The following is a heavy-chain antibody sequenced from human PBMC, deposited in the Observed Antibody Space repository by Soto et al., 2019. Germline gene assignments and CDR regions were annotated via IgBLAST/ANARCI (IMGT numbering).Heavy chain of an antibody. Sequence: GGSLRLSCAASGFTFSNYGMSWVRQAPGKGLEWVSVISGSGGTAFYADSVKGRFTVSRDNSKNTLFLQMSSLRDEDTAVYYCAKGLWFGQRVFDFWGQGTLVTVSS. D-gene: IGHD3-10*01. CDR1: GFTFSNYG. J-gene: IGHJ4*02. CDR3: AKGLWFGQRVFDF. V-gene: IGHV3-23*01. CDR2: ISGSGGTA.